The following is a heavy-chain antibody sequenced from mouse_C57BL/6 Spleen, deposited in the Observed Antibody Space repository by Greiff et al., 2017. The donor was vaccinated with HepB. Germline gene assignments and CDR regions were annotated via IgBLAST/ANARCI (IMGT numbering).Heavy chain of an antibody. CDR3: ARRMRWEYGNPFAY. D-gene: IGHD2-1*01. V-gene: IGHV1-26*01. J-gene: IGHJ3*01. Sequence: EVKLQQSGPELVKPGASVKISCKASGYTFTDYYMNWVKQSHGKSLEWIGDINPNNGGTSYNQKFKGKATLTVDKSSSTAYMELRSLTSEDSAVYYCARRMRWEYGNPFAYWGQGTLVTVSA. CDR1: GYTFTDYY. CDR2: INPNNGGT.